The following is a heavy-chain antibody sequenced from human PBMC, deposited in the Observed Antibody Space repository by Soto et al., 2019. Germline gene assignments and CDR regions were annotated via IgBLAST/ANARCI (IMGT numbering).Heavy chain of an antibody. CDR3: ARNWNYNVITFDP. CDR1: GYTFTSYY. Sequence: GASVKVSCKASGYTFTSYYMHWVRQAPGQGLEWMGMINASNGSTRYAQKFQGRVTMTRDTSASTAYMELSSLRSEDTAVYYCARNWNYNVITFDPWGQGTLVTVSS. D-gene: IGHD1-7*01. CDR2: INASNGST. V-gene: IGHV1-46*01. J-gene: IGHJ5*02.